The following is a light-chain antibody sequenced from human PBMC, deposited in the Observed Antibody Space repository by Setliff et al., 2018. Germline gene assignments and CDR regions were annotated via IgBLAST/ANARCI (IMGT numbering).Light chain of an antibody. CDR1: SSDVGGYNS. Sequence: QSALTQPASVSGSPGQSITISCTGTSSDVGGYNSVSWYQQHPGKAPKPMIYDVSNRPSGVSNRFSGSKSGNTASLTISGLQAEDEADYYCSSYTSSSIFYVFGTGTKGTVL. J-gene: IGLJ1*01. CDR2: DVS. CDR3: SSYTSSSIFYV. V-gene: IGLV2-14*03.